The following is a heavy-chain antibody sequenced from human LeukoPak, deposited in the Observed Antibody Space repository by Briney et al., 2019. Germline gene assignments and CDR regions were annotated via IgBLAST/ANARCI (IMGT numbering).Heavy chain of an antibody. CDR2: ISGSGGST. J-gene: IGHJ4*02. CDR3: ARVNYGARFDY. D-gene: IGHD1-7*01. CDR1: GLTFSSYA. Sequence: PGGSLRLSFAATGLTFSSYAMSSFRQAPGNRLDSVSAISGSGGSTYYADSVKGRFTISRDNSKNTLYLQMNSLRAEDTAVYYCARVNYGARFDYWGQGTLVTVSS. V-gene: IGHV3-23*01.